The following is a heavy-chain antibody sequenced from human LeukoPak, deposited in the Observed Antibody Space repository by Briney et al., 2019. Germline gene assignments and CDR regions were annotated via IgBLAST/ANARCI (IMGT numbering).Heavy chain of an antibody. D-gene: IGHD2-21*01. V-gene: IGHV3-64D*09. CDR1: GFTFSSYA. CDR3: VKEEDSSLDY. J-gene: IGHJ4*02. CDR2: ISSKGGST. Sequence: PGGSLRLSCSASGFTFSSYAIHWVRQAPGKGLEYVSAISSKGGSTYYADSVKGKFTISRDNSKNTLYLQMSSLRAEDTAVYYCVKEEDSSLDYWGQGTLVTVSS.